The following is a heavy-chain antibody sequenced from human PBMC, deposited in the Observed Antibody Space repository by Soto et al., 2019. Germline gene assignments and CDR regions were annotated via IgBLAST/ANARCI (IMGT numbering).Heavy chain of an antibody. J-gene: IGHJ6*03. CDR3: ASHRSTIDFYYYMGV. CDR2: ISRYNGDT. D-gene: IGHD3-9*01. V-gene: IGHV1-18*01. Sequence: VASVKVSCKASGYTFNSYGITWVRHVPEQGLEWMGWISRYNGDTKYAQKLQGRVTMTTDTSTNTAYMELRSLRSDDTAVYYCASHRSTIDFYYYMGVWGKGPTGTVSS. CDR1: GYTFNSYG.